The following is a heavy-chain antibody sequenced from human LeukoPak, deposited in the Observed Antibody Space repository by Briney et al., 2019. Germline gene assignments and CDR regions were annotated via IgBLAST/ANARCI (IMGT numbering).Heavy chain of an antibody. CDR1: GFTFSSYG. CDR3: ARWALDY. Sequence: GGSLRLSCAASGFTFSSYGMHWVRQAPGKGLEWVAIIWYDGCIEYYTDSVKGRFTISRDNSKNTLYLQMNSLRAEDTAVYYCARWALDYWGQGTLVTVSS. J-gene: IGHJ4*02. CDR2: IWYDGCIE. V-gene: IGHV3-33*01.